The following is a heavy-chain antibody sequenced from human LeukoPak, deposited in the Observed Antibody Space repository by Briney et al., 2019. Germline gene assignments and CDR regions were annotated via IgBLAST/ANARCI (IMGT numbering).Heavy chain of an antibody. J-gene: IGHJ4*02. CDR2: IYYSGST. V-gene: IGHV4-59*08. D-gene: IGHD1-1*01. Sequence: SSETLSLTCTVSGGSISSYYWSWIRQPPGKGLEWIGYIYYSGSTNYNPSLKSRVTISVDTSKNQFSLKLSSVTAADTAVYYCAKPGGGYNYGLDYWGQGTLVTVSS. CDR3: AKPGGGYNYGLDY. CDR1: GGSISSYY.